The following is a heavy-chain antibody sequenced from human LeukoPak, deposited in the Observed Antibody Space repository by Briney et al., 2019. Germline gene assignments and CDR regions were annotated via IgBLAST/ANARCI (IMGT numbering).Heavy chain of an antibody. CDR3: AKQPLWSGYPYYFDY. D-gene: IGHD3-3*01. J-gene: IGHJ4*02. CDR2: ISSSGSTI. V-gene: IGHV3-11*01. Sequence: GGPLRLSCAASGFTFSDYYMSWIRQAPGKELEWVSYISSSGSTIYYADSVKGRFTISRDNAKNSLYLQMNSLRAEDTAVYYCAKQPLWSGYPYYFDYWGQGTLVTVSS. CDR1: GFTFSDYY.